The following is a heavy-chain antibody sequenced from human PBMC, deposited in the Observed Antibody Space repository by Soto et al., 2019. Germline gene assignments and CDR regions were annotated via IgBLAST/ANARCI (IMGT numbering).Heavy chain of an antibody. CDR1: GGSISSGGHY. CDR2: IYYSGST. J-gene: IGHJ4*02. D-gene: IGHD6-13*01. V-gene: IGHV4-31*03. CDR3: ARGIAAAGTPLFDY. Sequence: QVQLQESGPGLVKPSQTLSLTCTVSGGSISSGGHYWSWIRQHPGKGLEWIGYIYYSGSTYYNPSLKSRVTISVDTSKNQFSLKLSSVTAADTAVYYCARGIAAAGTPLFDYWGQGTLVTVSS.